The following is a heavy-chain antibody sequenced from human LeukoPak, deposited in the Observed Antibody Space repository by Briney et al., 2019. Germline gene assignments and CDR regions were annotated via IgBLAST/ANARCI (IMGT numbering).Heavy chain of an antibody. CDR3: ARGGGYSYGYRDYFDY. CDR2: ISYDGSSK. CDR1: GFTFSSYA. J-gene: IGHJ4*02. Sequence: PGGSLRLSCAASGFTFSSYAMHWVRQAPGKGLEWVAVISYDGSSKYYADSVKGRFTISRDNSKNTLYLQMNSLRAEDTAVYYCARGGGYSYGYRDYFDYWGQGTLVTVSS. D-gene: IGHD5-18*01. V-gene: IGHV3-30-3*01.